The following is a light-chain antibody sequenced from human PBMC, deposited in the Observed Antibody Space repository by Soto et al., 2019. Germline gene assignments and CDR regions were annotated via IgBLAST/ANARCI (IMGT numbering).Light chain of an antibody. CDR2: DAS. CDR1: QSVSSY. J-gene: IGKJ2*01. Sequence: EIVLTKSPGTLSLSPGERATLSCRASQSVSSYLAWYQQKPGQAPRLLIYDASNRATGIPARFSGSGSGTDFTLTISSLEPEDFAVYYCHQRSNWPPYTFGQGTKLEIK. CDR3: HQRSNWPPYT. V-gene: IGKV3-11*01.